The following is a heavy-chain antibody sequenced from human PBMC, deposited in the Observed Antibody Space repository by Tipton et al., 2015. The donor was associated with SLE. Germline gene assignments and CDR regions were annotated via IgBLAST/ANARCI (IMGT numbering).Heavy chain of an antibody. CDR1: GASISDYY. CDR3: ASLAAPPYYYYYYMDV. Sequence: TLSLTCTVSGASISDYYWTWIRQFPGKGLEWIGYIYYSGSTNYNPSLKSRVTISVDTSKNQFSLKLSSVTAADTAVYYCASLAAPPYYYYYYMDVWGKGTTVTVSS. V-gene: IGHV4-59*01. J-gene: IGHJ6*03. CDR2: IYYSGST. D-gene: IGHD6-13*01.